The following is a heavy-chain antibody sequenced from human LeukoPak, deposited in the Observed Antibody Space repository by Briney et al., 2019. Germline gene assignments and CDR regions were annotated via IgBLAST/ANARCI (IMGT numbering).Heavy chain of an antibody. D-gene: IGHD6-19*01. CDR1: GYTFTSYY. CDR2: INPTTGDT. CDR3: ARYSSGWYYFDY. Sequence: ASVKVSCKASGYTFTSYYMHWVRQAPGQGLEWMGIINPTTGDTTYAQKFQGRLTMTRDMSTSTVYMELSSLRSEDTAVYYCARYSSGWYYFDYWGQGTLVTVSS. J-gene: IGHJ4*02. V-gene: IGHV1-46*01.